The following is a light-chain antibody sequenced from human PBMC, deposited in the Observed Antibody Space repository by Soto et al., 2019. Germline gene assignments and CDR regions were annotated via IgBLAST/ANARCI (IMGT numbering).Light chain of an antibody. CDR2: EDN. V-gene: IGLV6-57*04. Sequence: NFMLTQPHSVSESPGKTVTISCTRSSGSIASNYVQWYQQRPGSAPTTVIYEDNQRPSGVPDRFSGSIDSSSNSASLTISGLKTEGEADYYCQSYDSSSVVFGGGPTLTVL. CDR3: QSYDSSSVV. J-gene: IGLJ2*01. CDR1: SGSIASNY.